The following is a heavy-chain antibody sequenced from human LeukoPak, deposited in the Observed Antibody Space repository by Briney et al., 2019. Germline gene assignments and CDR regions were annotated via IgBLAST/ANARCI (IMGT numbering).Heavy chain of an antibody. V-gene: IGHV4-59*01. Sequence: PSETLSLTCTVSGGSISSYYWSWIRQPPGKGLEWIGYIYYSGSTNYNPSLKSRVTISVDTSKNQFSLKLSSVTAADTAVYYCARGEVGTKPFDQWGQGTLVTVSS. J-gene: IGHJ4*02. D-gene: IGHD1-26*01. CDR3: ARGEVGTKPFDQ. CDR1: GGSISSYY. CDR2: IYYSGST.